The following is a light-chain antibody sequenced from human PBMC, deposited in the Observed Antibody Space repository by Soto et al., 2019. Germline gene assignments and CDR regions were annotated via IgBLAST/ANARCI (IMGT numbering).Light chain of an antibody. J-gene: IGKJ1*01. CDR2: KTS. CDR3: QKYNSDPWT. Sequence: DIQMTQSPSTLSTSVGDRVTITCRASQSISSWLAWYQHKPWKAPKLLIYKTSSLESGVPSSFSGSGSGTEFTLTISSLQPDDFATYYCQKYNSDPWTFGQGTKVEIK. V-gene: IGKV1-5*03. CDR1: QSISSW.